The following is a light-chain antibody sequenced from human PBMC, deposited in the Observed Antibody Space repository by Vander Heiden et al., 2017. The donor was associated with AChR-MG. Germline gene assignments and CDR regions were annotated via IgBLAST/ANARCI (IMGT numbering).Light chain of an antibody. V-gene: IGKV3-20*01. CDR3: QQYGTSPLT. J-gene: IGKJ4*01. CDR1: QSVSSSY. CDR2: GAS. Sequence: EIVLTQYPGTLSLSPGERATLSCRASQSVSSSYLAWYQQKPGQAPSLLIYGASSRATGIPDRFSGSESGTDFTLTISRLEPEDFAVYYCQQYGTSPLTFGGGTKVEIK.